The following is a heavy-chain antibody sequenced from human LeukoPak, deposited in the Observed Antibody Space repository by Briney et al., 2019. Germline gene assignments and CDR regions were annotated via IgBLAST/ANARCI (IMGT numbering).Heavy chain of an antibody. CDR3: AGASWHTAMVKIGPNRRKYYFDY. Sequence: PSETLSLTCTVSGGSISSYYWSWIRQPPGKGLEWIGYIYYSGSTNYNPSLKSRVTISVDTSKNQFSLKLSSVTAADTAVYYCAGASWHTAMVKIGPNRRKYYFDYWGQGTLVTVSS. CDR1: GGSISSYY. V-gene: IGHV4-59*12. D-gene: IGHD5-18*01. J-gene: IGHJ4*02. CDR2: IYYSGST.